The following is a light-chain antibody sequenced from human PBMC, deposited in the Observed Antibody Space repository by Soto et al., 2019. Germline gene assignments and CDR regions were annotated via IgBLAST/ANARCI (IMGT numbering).Light chain of an antibody. CDR1: SSDIGLYNY. CDR3: SSPSSTSPPVV. Sequence: QSALSQPASMSGSPRQSITITCTGASSDIGLYNYVSWYQHHPGKAPKLLISEVNIRPSGLSDRFSASKAGNTASLTISGHQPEDDAYVYCSSPSSTSPPVVVGSGTKVPVL. CDR2: EVN. J-gene: IGLJ1*01. V-gene: IGLV2-14*01.